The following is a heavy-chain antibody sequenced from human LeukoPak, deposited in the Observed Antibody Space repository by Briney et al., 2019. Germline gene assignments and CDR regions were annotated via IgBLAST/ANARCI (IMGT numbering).Heavy chain of an antibody. V-gene: IGHV3-64D*09. Sequence: GGSLRLSCSASGFTFSIYAMHWVRQAPGKGLEYVSAISSQGGTTYYADSVKGRFTISRDNSKNTLYLQMSSLRAEDTAVYYCAKCLRGYSYSSIDYWGPGTLVTVSS. J-gene: IGHJ4*02. CDR2: ISSQGGTT. D-gene: IGHD5-18*01. CDR3: AKCLRGYSYSSIDY. CDR1: GFTFSIYA.